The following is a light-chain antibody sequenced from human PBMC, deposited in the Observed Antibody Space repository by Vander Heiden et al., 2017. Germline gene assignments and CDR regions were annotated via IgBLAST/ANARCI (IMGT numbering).Light chain of an antibody. CDR2: AAS. Sequence: AGDRVSITCRASQSISSYLNWYQQKPGKAPKLLIYAASSLQSGVPSRFSGSGSGTDFTLTISSLQPEDFATYYCQQSYNNPRTFGEGTKVEIK. CDR3: QQSYNNPRT. CDR1: QSISSY. J-gene: IGKJ4*02. V-gene: IGKV1-39*01.